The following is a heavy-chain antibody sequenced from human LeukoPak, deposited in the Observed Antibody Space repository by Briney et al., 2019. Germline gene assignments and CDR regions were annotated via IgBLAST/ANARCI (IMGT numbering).Heavy chain of an antibody. V-gene: IGHV3-23*01. J-gene: IGHJ4*02. D-gene: IGHD6-6*01. CDR1: GFTVSDNY. CDR2: ISANGGGT. Sequence: PGGSLRPSCAASGFTVSDNYMSWVRQAPGKGLEWVSTISANGGGTYYADSVKGRFTISRDNSKNTLYVQMNSLRAEDTAVYYCAKDWQLGYWGQGILVTVSS. CDR3: AKDWQLGY.